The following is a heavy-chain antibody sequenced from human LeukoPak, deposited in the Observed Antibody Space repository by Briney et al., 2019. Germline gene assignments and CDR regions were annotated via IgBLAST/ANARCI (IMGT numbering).Heavy chain of an antibody. Sequence: PGGSLRLSCAASGFTFSNYGMSWVRQAPGKGLEWVSSISSSADRTYYANSVKGRFTISRDNSKNTLYLQMNSLRVEDTAMYYCARGEAVAGNDHWGQGALVTVSS. J-gene: IGHJ4*02. CDR3: ARGEAVAGNDH. D-gene: IGHD6-19*01. CDR1: GFTFSNYG. CDR2: ISSSADRT. V-gene: IGHV3-23*01.